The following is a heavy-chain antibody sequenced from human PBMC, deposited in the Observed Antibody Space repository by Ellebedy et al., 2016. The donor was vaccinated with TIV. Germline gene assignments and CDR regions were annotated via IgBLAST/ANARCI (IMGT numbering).Heavy chain of an antibody. Sequence: AASVKVSCKASGGTFSSYAISWVRQAPGQGLEWMGRIIPILGIANYAQKFQGRVTITADKSTSTAYMELSSLRSEDTAVYYCAREGKLELLWFDPWGQGTLVTVSS. CDR1: GGTFSSYA. CDR2: IIPILGIA. J-gene: IGHJ5*02. V-gene: IGHV1-69*04. CDR3: AREGKLELLWFDP. D-gene: IGHD1-7*01.